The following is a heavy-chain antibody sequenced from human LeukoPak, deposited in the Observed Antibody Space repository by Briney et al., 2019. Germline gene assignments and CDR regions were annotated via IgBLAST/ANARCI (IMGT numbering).Heavy chain of an antibody. Sequence: PGGSLRLSCAASGFTFSSYAMHWVRQAPGKGLEWVAVISYDGSNKYYADSVKGRFTTSRDNSKNTLYLQMNSLRAEDTAVYYCARESYTSTFDYWGQGTLVTVSS. CDR2: ISYDGSNK. J-gene: IGHJ4*02. CDR1: GFTFSSYA. CDR3: ARESYTSTFDY. D-gene: IGHD1-26*01. V-gene: IGHV3-30-3*01.